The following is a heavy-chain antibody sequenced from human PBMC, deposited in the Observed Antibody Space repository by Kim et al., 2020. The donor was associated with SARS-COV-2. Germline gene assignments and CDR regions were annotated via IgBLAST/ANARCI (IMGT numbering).Heavy chain of an antibody. CDR1: GFTFSSYA. D-gene: IGHD4-17*01. V-gene: IGHV3-30*04. CDR3: ARDRQRYGDGRFDY. CDR2: ISYDGSNK. Sequence: GGSLRLSCAVSGFTFSSYAMHWVRQAPGKGLEWVAVISYDGSNKYYADSVKGRFTISRDNSKNTLYLQMNSLRAEDTAVYYCARDRQRYGDGRFDYWGQG. J-gene: IGHJ4*02.